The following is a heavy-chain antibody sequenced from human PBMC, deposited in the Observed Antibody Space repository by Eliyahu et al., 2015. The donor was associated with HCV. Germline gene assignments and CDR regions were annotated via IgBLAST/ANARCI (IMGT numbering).Heavy chain of an antibody. D-gene: IGHD3-22*01. CDR3: ARFLAASGYYFDY. J-gene: IGHJ4*02. CDR2: IYYSGST. Sequence: QLQLQESGPGLXKPSETLSLTXTVSGSXISSSXYYWGWXRXPPGKGLEWIGSIYYSGSTYYXPSLXSRVTISVDTSKNQFSLKLSSVTAADTAVYYCARFLAASGYYFDYWGQGTLVTVSS. CDR1: GSXISSSXYY. V-gene: IGHV4-39*01.